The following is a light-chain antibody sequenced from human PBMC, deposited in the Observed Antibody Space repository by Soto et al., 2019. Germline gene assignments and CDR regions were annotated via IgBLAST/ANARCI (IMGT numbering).Light chain of an antibody. CDR3: QQRSNWWT. J-gene: IGKJ1*01. CDR2: GAS. CDR1: QSVSSY. V-gene: IGKV3-11*01. Sequence: IVLTHSPGTLSLSPGERATLSCRASQSVSSYLAWYQQKPGQAPRLLISGASSRATGIPDRFSGSGSGTDSTLTISSLEPEDFAVYYCQQRSNWWTFGQGTKVDIK.